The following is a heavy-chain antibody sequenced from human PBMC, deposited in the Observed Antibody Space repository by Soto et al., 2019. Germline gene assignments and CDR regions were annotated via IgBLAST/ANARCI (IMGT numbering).Heavy chain of an antibody. CDR3: ARDKRSVYMAAADTNYYYGMDV. J-gene: IGHJ6*02. Sequence: ASVKVSCKASGYTFTSYYMHWVRQAPGQGLEWMGIINPSGGSTSYAQKFQGRVTMTRDTSTSTVYMELSSLRSEDTAVYYCARDKRSVYMAAADTNYYYGMDVWGQGTTVTVS. V-gene: IGHV1-46*01. CDR2: INPSGGST. CDR1: GYTFTSYY. D-gene: IGHD6-13*01.